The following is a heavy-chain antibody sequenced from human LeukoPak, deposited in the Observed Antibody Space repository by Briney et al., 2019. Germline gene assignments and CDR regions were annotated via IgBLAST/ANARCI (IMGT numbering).Heavy chain of an antibody. V-gene: IGHV4-59*11. CDR3: ARFMREGGAFDI. D-gene: IGHD1-26*01. J-gene: IGHJ3*02. CDR2: IYYSGST. Sequence: SETLSLTCTVSGGSISSHYWSWIRQPPGKGLEWIGYIYYSGSTNYNPSLKSRVTISVDTSKNQFSLKLSSVTAADTAVYYCARFMREGGAFDIWGQGTMVTVSS. CDR1: GGSISSHY.